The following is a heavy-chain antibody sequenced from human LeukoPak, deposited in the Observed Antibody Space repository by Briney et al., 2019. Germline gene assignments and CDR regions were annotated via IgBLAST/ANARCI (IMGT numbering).Heavy chain of an antibody. CDR3: ARGVRYYYDSSGYTDWYFDL. J-gene: IGHJ2*01. V-gene: IGHV4-4*02. CDR2: IYHSGST. D-gene: IGHD3-22*01. Sequence: SGTLSLTCAVSGGSLSSSNWWSWVRQPPGKGLEWIGEIYHSGSTNYNPSLKSRVTISVDTSKNQFSLKLSSVTAADTAVYYCARGVRYYYDSSGYTDWYFDLWGRGTLVTVSS. CDR1: GGSLSSSNW.